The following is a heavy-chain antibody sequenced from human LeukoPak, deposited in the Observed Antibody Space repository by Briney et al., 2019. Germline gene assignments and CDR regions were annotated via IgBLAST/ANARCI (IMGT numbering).Heavy chain of an antibody. V-gene: IGHV4-34*01. J-gene: IGHJ4*02. CDR3: ARESRKQWLVKDY. CDR2: INYSGST. CDR1: GGSFSGYY. Sequence: SETLSLTCAVYGGSFSGYYWSWIRQPPGKGLEWIGEINYSGSTNYNPSLKSRVTISVDTSKNQFSLKLSSVTAADTAVYYCARESRKQWLVKDYWGQGTLVTVSS. D-gene: IGHD6-19*01.